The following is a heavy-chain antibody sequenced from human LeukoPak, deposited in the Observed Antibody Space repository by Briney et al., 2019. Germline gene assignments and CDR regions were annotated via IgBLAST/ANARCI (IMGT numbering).Heavy chain of an antibody. CDR1: GFTFSSYG. J-gene: IGHJ4*02. CDR2: IRYDGSNK. D-gene: IGHD5-12*01. CDR3: AKDQSRWLRLPTTGAFDY. V-gene: IGHV3-30*02. Sequence: PGGSLRLSCAASGFTFSSYGMHWVRQAPGKGLEWVAFIRYDGSNKYYADSVKGRFAISRDNSKNTLYLQMNSLRAEDTAVYYCAKDQSRWLRLPTTGAFDYWGQGTLVTVSS.